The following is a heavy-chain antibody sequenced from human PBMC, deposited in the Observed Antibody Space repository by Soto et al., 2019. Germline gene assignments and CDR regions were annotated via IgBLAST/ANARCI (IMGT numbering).Heavy chain of an antibody. J-gene: IGHJ4*02. CDR3: ARELTVTMTRSVTRFDY. CDR2: ISAYNGNT. D-gene: IGHD4-17*01. V-gene: IGHV1-18*01. Sequence: QVQLVQSGAEVKKPGASVKVSCKASGYTFTSYGISWVRQAPGQGLEWMGWISAYNGNTNYAQKLQGRVTMTTETSTSTAYMELRSLRSDDTAVYYCARELTVTMTRSVTRFDYWGQGTLVTVSS. CDR1: GYTFTSYG.